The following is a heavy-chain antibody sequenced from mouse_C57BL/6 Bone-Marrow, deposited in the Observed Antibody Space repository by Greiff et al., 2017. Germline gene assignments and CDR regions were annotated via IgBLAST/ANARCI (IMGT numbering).Heavy chain of an antibody. Sequence: VHLVESGPELVKPGASVKISCKASGYAFSSSWMNWVKQRPGKGLEWIGRIYPGDGDTNYNGKFKGKATLTADKSSSTAYMQLSSLTSEDSAVYFCARSFITTVVATYYFDYWGQGTTLTVSS. D-gene: IGHD1-1*01. V-gene: IGHV1-82*01. J-gene: IGHJ2*01. CDR2: IYPGDGDT. CDR1: GYAFSSSW. CDR3: ARSFITTVVATYYFDY.